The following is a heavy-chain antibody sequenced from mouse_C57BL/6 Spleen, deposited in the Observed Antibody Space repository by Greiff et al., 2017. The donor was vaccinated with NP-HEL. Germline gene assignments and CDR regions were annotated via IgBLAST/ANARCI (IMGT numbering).Heavy chain of an antibody. D-gene: IGHD1-1*01. Sequence: QVHVKQPGAELVRPGTSVKLSCKASGYTFTSYWMHWVKQRPGQGLEWIGVIDPSDSYTNYNQKFKGKATLTVDTSSSTAYMQLSSLTSEDSAVYYWASSYGSSYGWFAYWGQGTLVTVSA. CDR1: GYTFTSYW. J-gene: IGHJ3*01. CDR3: ASSYGSSYGWFAY. V-gene: IGHV1-59*01. CDR2: IDPSDSYT.